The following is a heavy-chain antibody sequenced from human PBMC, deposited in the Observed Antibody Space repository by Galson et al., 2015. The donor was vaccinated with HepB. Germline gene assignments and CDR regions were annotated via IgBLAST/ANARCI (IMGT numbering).Heavy chain of an antibody. V-gene: IGHV4-59*08. Sequence: DTLSLTCTVSGGSIRSYYWSWLRQPPGKGLEWIGYIYYSGSTNYSPSLKSRVTISVDTSKNQFTLKRSSVTAAEPAVYYCARKAPSITMVRGVIPDNYGMDIWGQRTTVTVSS. D-gene: IGHD3-10*01. CDR2: IYYSGST. CDR1: GGSIRSYY. J-gene: IGHJ6*02. CDR3: ARKAPSITMVRGVIPDNYGMDI.